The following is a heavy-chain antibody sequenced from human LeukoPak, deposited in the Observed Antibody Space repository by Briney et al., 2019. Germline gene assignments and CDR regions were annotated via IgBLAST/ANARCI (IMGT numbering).Heavy chain of an antibody. Sequence: SETLSLTCTVSGGSISSGSYYWNWIRQPAGKGLEWIGRIYTSGSTNYNPSLKSRVTVSVDASKNQFSLKLSSVTAADTAVYYCAREGLNMVRGVIPKEAWGWFDPWGQGTLVTVSS. D-gene: IGHD3-10*01. CDR2: IYTSGST. CDR1: GGSISSGSYY. V-gene: IGHV4-61*02. CDR3: AREGLNMVRGVIPKEAWGWFDP. J-gene: IGHJ5*02.